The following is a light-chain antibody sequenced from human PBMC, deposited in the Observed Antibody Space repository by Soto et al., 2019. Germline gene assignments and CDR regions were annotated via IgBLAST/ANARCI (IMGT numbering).Light chain of an antibody. CDR1: SSDVGGYKY. Sequence: QSVLTQPASVSGSPGQSITTSCTGTSSDVGGYKYVSWHQLHPGKAPKLIIYEVSNRPSGVSNRFSGSKSGNTASLTISGLQAEDEGDYYCSSYSRSTAYVFGTGTKLTVL. V-gene: IGLV2-14*01. J-gene: IGLJ1*01. CDR2: EVS. CDR3: SSYSRSTAYV.